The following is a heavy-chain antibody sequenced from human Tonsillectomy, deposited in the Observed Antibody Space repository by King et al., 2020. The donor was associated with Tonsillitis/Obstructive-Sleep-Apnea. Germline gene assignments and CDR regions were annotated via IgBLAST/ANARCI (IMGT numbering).Heavy chain of an antibody. CDR2: INDSGGA. Sequence: QVQLQQWGAGLLKPSETLSLTCAVYGGSFSGYNWSWIRQPPGKGLEWIGEINDSGGANYNPSLKSRVTISIDTSQNQFSLILTSVTAADTSMYYCARGSYSYNAMDVWGQGTTVTVSS. J-gene: IGHJ6*02. CDR1: GGSFSGYN. V-gene: IGHV4-34*01. D-gene: IGHD5-18*01. CDR3: ARGSYSYNAMDV.